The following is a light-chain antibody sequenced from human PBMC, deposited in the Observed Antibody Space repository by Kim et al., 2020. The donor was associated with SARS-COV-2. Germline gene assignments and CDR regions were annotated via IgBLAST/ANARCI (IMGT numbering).Light chain of an antibody. V-gene: IGLV2-14*03. CDR3: SSYTSSSTPYV. CDR2: DVS. J-gene: IGLJ1*01. Sequence: SLTISCSGTSSGVGGGNYVSWYQQHPRKAAKLLIFDVSNHPSGVSNRFSGSKSGNTTSLTISGLQAEDEADYYCSSYTSSSTPYVFGAGTKVTVL. CDR1: SSGVGGGNY.